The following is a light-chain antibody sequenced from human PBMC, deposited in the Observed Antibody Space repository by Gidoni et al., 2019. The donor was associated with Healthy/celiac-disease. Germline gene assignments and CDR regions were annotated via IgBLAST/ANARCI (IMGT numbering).Light chain of an antibody. V-gene: IGKV3-20*01. CDR2: GAS. J-gene: IGKJ1*01. Sequence: IVLTQSPGTLSLSPGERATLSCRASQSVSSSYLAWYQQKPGLAPRLLIYGASSRATGIPDRFSGSWSRTDITLTISRLEPENFAVYYCQQYDSSPRTFGQGTKVEIK. CDR1: QSVSSSY. CDR3: QQYDSSPRT.